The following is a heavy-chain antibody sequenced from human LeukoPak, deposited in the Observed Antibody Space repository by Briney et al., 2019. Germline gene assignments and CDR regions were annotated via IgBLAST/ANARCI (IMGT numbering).Heavy chain of an antibody. J-gene: IGHJ4*02. D-gene: IGHD3-9*01. CDR1: DFSLSTPGMG. V-gene: IGHV2-5*01. Sequence: SGPTLVKPTQTLTLTCTFSDFSLSTPGMGVGWIRQPPGKALEWLAFIYYYDDKRYSPSLRSRLTITRDTSKNQVVLAMTNMDPVDTATYYCAHLVVTIDWRSYFDYWGQGALVTVSS. CDR3: AHLVVTIDWRSYFDY. CDR2: IYYYDDK.